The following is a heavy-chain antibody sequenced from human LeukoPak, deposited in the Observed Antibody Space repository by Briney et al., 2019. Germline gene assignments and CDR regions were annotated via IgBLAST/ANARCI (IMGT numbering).Heavy chain of an antibody. CDR1: CGSISTYY. V-gene: IGHV4-59*07. Sequence: SDILSLTSTVSCGSISTYYWSWTAQPPGKGPESMGHLYYSWSTKYNPSLKSLITISVDTSKNQFSLKLSSVAAADTAVYYSARVPAATSHFDYWGQGTLVTVSS. CDR3: ARVPAATSHFDY. CDR2: LYYSWST. D-gene: IGHD6-13*01. J-gene: IGHJ4*02.